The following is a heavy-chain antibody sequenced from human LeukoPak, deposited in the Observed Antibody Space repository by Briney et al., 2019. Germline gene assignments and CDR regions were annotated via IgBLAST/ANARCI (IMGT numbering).Heavy chain of an antibody. D-gene: IGHD2-15*01. Sequence: GGSLRLSCTASGFTFSNYAMIWVRQAPGKGLEWVSALSGSGTTKYYTDSVKGRFTISRDNSKKTLYLQMDSLRAEDTAVYFCANGKSEFSGGWPRGTSWGPGTLVTVSS. V-gene: IGHV3-23*01. CDR3: ANGKSEFSGGWPRGTS. CDR2: LSGSGTTK. CDR1: GFTFSNYA. J-gene: IGHJ5*02.